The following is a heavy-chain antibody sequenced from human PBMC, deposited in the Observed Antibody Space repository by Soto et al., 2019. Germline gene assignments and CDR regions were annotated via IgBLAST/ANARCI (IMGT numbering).Heavy chain of an antibody. CDR1: GGSFSGYY. D-gene: IGHD6-13*01. J-gene: IGHJ5*02. CDR3: ARGQGYSSSWFWRKNWFDP. V-gene: IGHV4-34*01. Sequence: PSETLSLTFAVYGGSFSGYYWSWIRQPPGKGLEWIVEINPCGSTNYNPSLTSRVTLSVXXXXXXFXLXLXXXPAAXTAVYYRARGQGYSSSWFWRKNWFDPWGQGTQVT. CDR2: INPCGST.